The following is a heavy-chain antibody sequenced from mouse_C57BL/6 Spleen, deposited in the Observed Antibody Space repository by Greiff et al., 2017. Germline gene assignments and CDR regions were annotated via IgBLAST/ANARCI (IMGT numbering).Heavy chain of an antibody. J-gene: IGHJ2*01. CDR3: ARQDGYYGNYFDY. CDR1: GFTFSSYT. CDR2: ISGGGGNT. V-gene: IGHV5-9*01. D-gene: IGHD2-3*01. Sequence: EVQVVESGGGLVKPGGSLKLSCAASGFTFSSYTMSWVRQTPEKRLEWVATISGGGGNTYYPDSVKGRFTISRDNAKNTLYLQMSSLRSEDTALYYCARQDGYYGNYFDYWGQGTTLTVSS.